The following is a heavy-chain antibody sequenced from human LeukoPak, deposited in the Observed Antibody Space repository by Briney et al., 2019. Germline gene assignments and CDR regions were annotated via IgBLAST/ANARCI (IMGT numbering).Heavy chain of an antibody. V-gene: IGHV3-23*01. Sequence: GGSLRLSCAASGFTFSSYGMSWVRQAPGKGLEWVSVISGSGGSTYYADSVKGRFTISRDNSKNTLYLQMNSLRAEDTAVYYCAKDNYGPFDYWGQGTLVTVSS. CDR2: ISGSGGST. J-gene: IGHJ4*02. CDR3: AKDNYGPFDY. CDR1: GFTFSSYG. D-gene: IGHD3-10*01.